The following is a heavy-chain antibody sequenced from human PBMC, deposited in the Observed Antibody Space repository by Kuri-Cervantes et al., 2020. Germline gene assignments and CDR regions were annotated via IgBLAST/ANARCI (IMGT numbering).Heavy chain of an antibody. CDR3: ARVYSSGPFDY. CDR2: IWYDGSNK. Sequence: GESLKISCAASGFTFSSYVMHWVRQAPGKGLEWVAVIWYDGSNKYYADSVKGRFTISRDNSKNTLYLQMNSLRAEDTAVYYCARVYSSGPFDYWGQGTLVT. J-gene: IGHJ4*02. V-gene: IGHV3-33*08. D-gene: IGHD3-22*01. CDR1: GFTFSSYV.